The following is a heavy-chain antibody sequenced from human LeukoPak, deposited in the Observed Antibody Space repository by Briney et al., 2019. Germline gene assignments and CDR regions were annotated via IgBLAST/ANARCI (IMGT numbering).Heavy chain of an antibody. V-gene: IGHV3-23*01. CDR3: AKASSWYSPPDY. D-gene: IGHD6-13*01. Sequence: GGSQRLSCAASGFTFSSYAMNWVRQAPGKGLEWVSAISGSGGSTYYADSVKGRFTISRDNSKNTLYLQMNSLRAEDTAVYYCAKASSWYSPPDYWGQGTLVTVSS. CDR1: GFTFSSYA. CDR2: ISGSGGST. J-gene: IGHJ4*02.